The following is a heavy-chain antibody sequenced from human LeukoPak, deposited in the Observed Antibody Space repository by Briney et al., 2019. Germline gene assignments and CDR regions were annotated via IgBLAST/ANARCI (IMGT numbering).Heavy chain of an antibody. D-gene: IGHD4/OR15-4a*01. V-gene: IGHV4-61*02. Sequence: SETLSLTCTVSGGSISSGSYYWSWIRQPAGKGLEWIGRIYTSGSTNYNPSLKSRVTISVDTSKNQFSLKLSSVTAADTAVYYCARVKGGASSVYWGQGTLVTVSS. CDR3: ARVKGGASSVY. CDR1: GGSISSGSYY. CDR2: IYTSGST. J-gene: IGHJ4*02.